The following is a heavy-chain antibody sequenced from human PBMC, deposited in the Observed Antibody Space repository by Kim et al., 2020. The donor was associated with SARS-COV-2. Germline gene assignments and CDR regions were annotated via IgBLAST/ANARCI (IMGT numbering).Heavy chain of an antibody. CDR3: AKDMYYSNPGPFDY. J-gene: IGHJ4*02. V-gene: IGHV3-9*01. CDR2: ISWNSGSI. D-gene: IGHD4-4*01. Sequence: GGSLRLSCAASGFTFGDYAMHWVRQAPGKGLEWVSGISWNSGSIGYADSVKGRFTISRDNAKNSLYPQMNSLRAEDTALYYCAKDMYYSNPGPFDYWGQGTLVTVSS. CDR1: GFTFGDYA.